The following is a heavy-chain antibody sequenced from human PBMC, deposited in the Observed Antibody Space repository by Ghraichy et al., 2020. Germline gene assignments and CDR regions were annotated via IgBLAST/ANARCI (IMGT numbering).Heavy chain of an antibody. CDR1: GYTFTGYY. D-gene: IGHD3-22*01. CDR2: INPNSGGT. CDR3: ARDAPTYYYDSSGYPDY. J-gene: IGHJ4*02. V-gene: IGHV1-2*02. Sequence: ASVKVSCKASGYTFTGYYMHWVRQAPGQGLEWMGWINPNSGGTNYAQKFQGRVTMTRDTSISTAYMELSRLRSDDTAVYYCARDAPTYYYDSSGYPDYWGQGTLVTVSS.